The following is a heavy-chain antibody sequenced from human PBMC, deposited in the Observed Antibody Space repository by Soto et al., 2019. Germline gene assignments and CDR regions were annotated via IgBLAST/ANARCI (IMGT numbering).Heavy chain of an antibody. V-gene: IGHV1-69*01. D-gene: IGHD1-20*01. CDR2: IIPIFGTA. J-gene: IGHJ6*02. CDR1: GGTFSSYA. CDR3: ARNLARAYSRYHYYYGMDV. Sequence: QVQLVQSGAEVKKPGSSVKVSCKASGGTFSSYAISWVRQAPGQGLEWMGGIIPIFGTANYAKKFKGRVTITADESTSTAYMELSSLRSEDRAVYYCARNLARAYSRYHYYYGMDVWGQGTTVTVSS.